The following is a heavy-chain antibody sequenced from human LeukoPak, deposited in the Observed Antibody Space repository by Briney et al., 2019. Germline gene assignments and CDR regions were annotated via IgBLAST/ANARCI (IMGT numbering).Heavy chain of an antibody. Sequence: SETLSLTCTVSGGSISSSSYYWGWIRQPPGKGLEWIGSIYYSGSTYYNPSLKSRVTISVDTSKNQFSLKLSSVTAADTAVYYCARANPEGGEYYFDYWGQGTLVTVSS. CDR2: IYYSGST. D-gene: IGHD1-26*01. J-gene: IGHJ4*02. CDR3: ARANPEGGEYYFDY. CDR1: GGSISSSSYY. V-gene: IGHV4-39*07.